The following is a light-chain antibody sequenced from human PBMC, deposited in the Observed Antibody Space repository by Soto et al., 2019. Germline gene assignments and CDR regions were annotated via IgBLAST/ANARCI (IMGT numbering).Light chain of an antibody. CDR3: SSQSITPTPVV. V-gene: IGLV2-14*03. Sequence: QSALTQPASVSGSPGQSITISCTGTSSDIGAYDDVSWYQHHPGKAPKVMIYDVINRPSGVSNRFSGSKSGYTASLTISGLQAEDEADYYCSSQSITPTPVVFGGGTKLTVL. J-gene: IGLJ2*01. CDR2: DVI. CDR1: SSDIGAYDD.